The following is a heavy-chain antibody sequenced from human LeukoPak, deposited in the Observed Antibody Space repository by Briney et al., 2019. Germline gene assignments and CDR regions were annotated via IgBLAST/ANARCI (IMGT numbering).Heavy chain of an antibody. CDR3: ANFQWLRYFAF. CDR2: ISSSGSTI. V-gene: IGHV3-48*03. J-gene: IGHJ4*02. D-gene: IGHD5-12*01. Sequence: PGGSLRLSCAASGFTFSSYEMNWVRQAPGKGLEWVSYISSSGSTIYYADSVKGRFTISRDNAKNSLYLQMNSLRAEDTAVYYCANFQWLRYFAFWGQGTLVIVSS. CDR1: GFTFSSYE.